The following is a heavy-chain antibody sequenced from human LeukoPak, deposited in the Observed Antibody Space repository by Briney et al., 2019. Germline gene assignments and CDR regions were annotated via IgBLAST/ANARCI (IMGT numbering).Heavy chain of an antibody. V-gene: IGHV3-30*04. CDR1: GFTFSSYA. J-gene: IGHJ6*04. Sequence: GRSLRLSCAASGFTFSSYAMHWVRQAPGKGLEWVAVISYDGSNKYYADSVKGRFTISRDNSKNTLYLQMNSLRAEDTAVYYCARDGWQLAPPLYYCYYYGMDVWGKGTTVTVSS. CDR3: ARDGWQLAPPLYYCYYYGMDV. CDR2: ISYDGSNK. D-gene: IGHD6-13*01.